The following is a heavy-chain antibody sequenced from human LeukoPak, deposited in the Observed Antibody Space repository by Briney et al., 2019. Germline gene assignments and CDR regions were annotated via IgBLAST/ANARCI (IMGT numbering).Heavy chain of an antibody. Sequence: TSQTLSLTCTVSGGSISSGGYYWSWIRQHPGKGLEWIGYIYYSGSTYYNPSLKSRVTISVDTSKNLFSLKLSSVTAADTAVYYCARSSSTSFNWFDPWGQGTLVTVSS. D-gene: IGHD2-2*01. J-gene: IGHJ5*02. CDR2: IYYSGST. V-gene: IGHV4-31*03. CDR3: ARSSSTSFNWFDP. CDR1: GGSISSGGYY.